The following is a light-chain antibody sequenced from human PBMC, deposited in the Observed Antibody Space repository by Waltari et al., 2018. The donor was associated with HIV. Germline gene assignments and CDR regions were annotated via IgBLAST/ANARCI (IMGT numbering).Light chain of an antibody. CDR1: NSNIGSNS. J-gene: IGLJ2*01. CDR3: AAWDDSLNAHVL. CDR2: NTN. Sequence: HSVLTQPPSASGTPGQRVTISCSGSNSNIGSNSVNWYQQRPGTAPKLLIYNTNRRPSGVSDRCSGSKSGTSASLAISGLQSEDEADYYCAAWDDSLNAHVLFGGGTKLTVL. V-gene: IGLV1-44*01.